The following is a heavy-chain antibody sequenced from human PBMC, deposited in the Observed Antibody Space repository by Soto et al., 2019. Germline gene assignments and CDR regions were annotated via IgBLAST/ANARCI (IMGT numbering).Heavy chain of an antibody. D-gene: IGHD2-2*01. V-gene: IGHV4-30-4*01. CDR2: IYYTGKT. CDR1: GDYIHVGGYY. Sequence: SETLSLTCSVSGDYIHVGGYYWTWSRQRPGKGLEWMGYIYYTGKTYYNPSLESRLTMSVDRSKNQFSLRLTSVTAADTAVYFCGRDLTSNANCIDPWGQGTLVTVSS. J-gene: IGHJ5*02. CDR3: GRDLTSNANCIDP.